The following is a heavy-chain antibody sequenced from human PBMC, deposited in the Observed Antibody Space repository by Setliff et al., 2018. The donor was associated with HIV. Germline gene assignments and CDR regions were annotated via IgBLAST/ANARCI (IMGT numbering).Heavy chain of an antibody. D-gene: IGHD2-21*02. V-gene: IGHV4-4*07. Sequence: PSETLSLTCTVSGGSISGDFWTWIRQPAGEGLEWTGRTHASGTTQCEPSLKNRCSMPIDTSKNQFSLKLSSVTAADTAVYYCARQTATGTSATFDSWGQGSLVTVSS. CDR3: ARQTATGTSATFDS. CDR1: GGSISGDF. J-gene: IGHJ4*02. CDR2: THASGTT.